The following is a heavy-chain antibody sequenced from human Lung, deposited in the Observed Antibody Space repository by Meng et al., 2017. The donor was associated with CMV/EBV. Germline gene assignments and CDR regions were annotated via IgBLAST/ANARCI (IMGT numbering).Heavy chain of an antibody. CDR3: GREALSIAVASTDH. Sequence: QLHWPGSGPGLVRPSGTLSLTCPVSGGSISSSGYYWGWIRQPPGKGLELIGSIHYRGSTYYNPSLKGRVTISVDTSKNQFSLKVYSVTAADTAVYFCGREALSIAVASTDHWGQGTLVTVSS. J-gene: IGHJ4*02. D-gene: IGHD6-19*01. CDR2: IHYRGST. CDR1: GGSISSSGYY. V-gene: IGHV4-39*07.